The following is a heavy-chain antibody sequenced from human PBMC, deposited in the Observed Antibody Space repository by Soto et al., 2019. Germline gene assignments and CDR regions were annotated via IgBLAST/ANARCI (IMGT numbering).Heavy chain of an antibody. CDR1: GFTFSSYA. Sequence: QVQLVESGGGVVQPGRSLRLSCAASGFTFSSYAMHWVRQAPGKGLEWVAVISYDGSNKYYADSVKGRFTISRDNTKNTLYLQMNSLRAEDTAVYYCARAQRGGLRYYFDYWGQGTLVTVSS. CDR2: ISYDGSNK. CDR3: ARAQRGGLRYYFDY. J-gene: IGHJ4*02. D-gene: IGHD3-16*01. V-gene: IGHV3-30-3*01.